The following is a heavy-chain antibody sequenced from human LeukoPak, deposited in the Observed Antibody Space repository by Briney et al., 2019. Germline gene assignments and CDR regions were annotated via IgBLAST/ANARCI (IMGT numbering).Heavy chain of an antibody. Sequence: SETLSLTCAVSGVSISSYYWSWLRQPPGKGLEWIGYISFSDSTNYNPSLKSRVTISVDTSKNQFSLKVSSVTAADTAVYYCARTEYYFDYWGQGTLVTVSS. D-gene: IGHD3-10*01. J-gene: IGHJ4*02. CDR3: ARTEYYFDY. CDR2: ISFSDST. CDR1: GVSISSYY. V-gene: IGHV4-59*01.